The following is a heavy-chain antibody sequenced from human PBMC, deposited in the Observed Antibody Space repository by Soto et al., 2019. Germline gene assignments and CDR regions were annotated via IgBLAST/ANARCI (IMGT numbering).Heavy chain of an antibody. CDR1: GYTFTSYY. V-gene: IGHV1-46*01. Sequence: QVQLVQSGAEVKKPGASVKVSCKASGYTFTSYYMHWVRQAPGQGLEWMGIINPSGGSTSYAQKFQGRVTMTRDTSTSTVYMELSSLRSEDTVVYYCARDFAVAGMDYWGQGTLVTVSS. CDR2: INPSGGST. D-gene: IGHD6-19*01. J-gene: IGHJ4*02. CDR3: ARDFAVAGMDY.